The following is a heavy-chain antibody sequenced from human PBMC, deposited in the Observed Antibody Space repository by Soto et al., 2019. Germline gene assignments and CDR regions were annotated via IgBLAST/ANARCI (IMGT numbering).Heavy chain of an antibody. V-gene: IGHV3-23*01. Sequence: DVQLLESGGGLAQPGGSVRLSCAASGFTFNNFVMNWVRQAPGKGLEWVSSITDRGGSTYYAASVRGRFTISRDNFKDTLFLQMDSIRAEDTALYYCAKAENTGTDGSPVSWGQGTLVTVSS. CDR2: ITDRGGST. CDR1: GFTFNNFV. D-gene: IGHD2-8*02. J-gene: IGHJ5*02. CDR3: AKAENTGTDGSPVS.